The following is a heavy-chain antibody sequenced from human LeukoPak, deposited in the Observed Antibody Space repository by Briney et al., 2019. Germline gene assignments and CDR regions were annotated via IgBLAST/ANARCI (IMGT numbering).Heavy chain of an antibody. CDR1: GGSIRSYS. CDR3: ARYVWGSYPTFEDY. D-gene: IGHD3-16*02. J-gene: IGHJ4*02. CDR2: ISYSGSA. V-gene: IGHV4-59*01. Sequence: ESGPTLVNPSETLSLTCTVSGGSIRSYSWSWIRQPPGKGLEWIGYISYSGSANYNPPLKSRVPISVDPSKNQFSLKLSSVTAADTAVYYCARYVWGSYPTFEDYWGQGTLVAVSS.